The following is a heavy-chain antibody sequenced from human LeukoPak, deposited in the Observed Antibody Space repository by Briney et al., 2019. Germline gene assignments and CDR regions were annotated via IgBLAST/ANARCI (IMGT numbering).Heavy chain of an antibody. CDR1: GFRFNDHY. V-gene: IGHV3-72*01. J-gene: IGHJ4*02. D-gene: IGHD1-1*01. Sequence: GGSLRLSCAASGFRFNDHYMDWFRQAPGKGLEWVGRIRLKVDSYITDLVASVKGRFTISRDDSKSLLFLQMNSLKTEDTAVYYCARDASHWPEYWGQGTLVSVSS. CDR3: ARDASHWPEY. CDR2: IRLKVDSYIT.